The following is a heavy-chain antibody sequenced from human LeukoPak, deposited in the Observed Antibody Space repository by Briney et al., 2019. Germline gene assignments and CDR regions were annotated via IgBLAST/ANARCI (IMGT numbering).Heavy chain of an antibody. J-gene: IGHJ4*02. V-gene: IGHV1-18*01. D-gene: IGHD6-13*01. CDR3: ARWLVAAAGSISMFDY. Sequence: ASVKVSCKASGGTFSSYAISWVRQAPGQGLEWMGWISAYNGNTNYAQKLQGRVTMTTDTSTSTAYMELRSLRSDDTAVYYCARWLVAAAGSISMFDYWGQGTLVTVSS. CDR1: GGTFSSYA. CDR2: ISAYNGNT.